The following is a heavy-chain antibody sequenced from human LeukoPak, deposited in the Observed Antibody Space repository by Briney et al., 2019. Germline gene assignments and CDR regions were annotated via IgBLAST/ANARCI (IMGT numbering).Heavy chain of an antibody. D-gene: IGHD3-16*02. V-gene: IGHV4-38-2*02. Sequence: SETLSLTCTVSGYSIRNGYFWGWVRQSPGKGLEWIGNIHRSGSTSYNPSLQSRVTISVDTSKNQFSLKLSSVTAADTAVYYCAGLEITFGGVIAAWGQGTLVTVSS. CDR3: AGLEITFGGVIAA. CDR1: GYSIRNGYF. CDR2: IHRSGST. J-gene: IGHJ5*02.